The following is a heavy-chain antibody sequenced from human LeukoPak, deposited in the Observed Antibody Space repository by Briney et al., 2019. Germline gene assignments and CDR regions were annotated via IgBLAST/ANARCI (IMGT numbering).Heavy chain of an antibody. Sequence: ASVKVSCKASGYSFINYYIHWVRQAPGQGLEWMGIINSSGGSTSYAQKFQGRVTMTRDTSTSTVYMELSSLRSEDTAVYYCARDRRYSYGYRFLLEGFSVREYFDYWGQGTLVTVSS. J-gene: IGHJ4*02. CDR3: ARDRRYSYGYRFLLEGFSVREYFDY. CDR1: GYSFINYY. CDR2: INSSGGST. V-gene: IGHV1-46*01. D-gene: IGHD5-18*01.